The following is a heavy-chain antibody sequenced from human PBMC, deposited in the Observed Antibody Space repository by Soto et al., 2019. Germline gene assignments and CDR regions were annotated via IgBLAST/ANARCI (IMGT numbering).Heavy chain of an antibody. CDR2: INPNSGGT. CDR1: GYTFTGYY. CDR3: ARDLRVSGDPFDI. J-gene: IGHJ3*02. V-gene: IGHV1-2*02. Sequence: ASVKVSCKASGYTFTGYYMHWVRQAPGQGLEWMGWINPNSGGTNYAQKLQGRVTMTTDTSTSTAYMELRSLRSDDTAVYYCARDLRVSGDPFDIWGQGTMVTVSS. D-gene: IGHD6-13*01.